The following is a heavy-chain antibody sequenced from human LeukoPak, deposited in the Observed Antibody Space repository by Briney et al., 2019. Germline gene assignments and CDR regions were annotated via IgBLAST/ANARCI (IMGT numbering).Heavy chain of an antibody. CDR3: ARDHRWFGELLSFGWFDP. CDR2: IYTSGST. V-gene: IGHV4-4*08. Sequence: SETLSLTCAVYGGSFSGYYWSWIRQPPGKGLEWIGRIYTSGSTNYNPSLKSRVTISVDTSKNQFSLKLSSVTAADTAVYYCARDHRWFGELLSFGWFDPWGQGTLVTVSS. J-gene: IGHJ5*02. D-gene: IGHD3-10*01. CDR1: GGSFSGYY.